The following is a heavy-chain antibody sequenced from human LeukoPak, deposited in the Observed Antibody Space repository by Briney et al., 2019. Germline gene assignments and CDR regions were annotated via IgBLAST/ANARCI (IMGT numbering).Heavy chain of an antibody. D-gene: IGHD3-22*01. CDR2: ISSSGSTI. CDR3: ARNSIRYYYDSSGSLDY. V-gene: IGHV3-48*03. CDR1: GFTFSSYE. J-gene: IGHJ4*02. Sequence: PGGSLRLSCAASGFTFSSYEMNWVRQAPGKGLEWVSYISSSGSTIYYADSVKGRFTISRDNAKNSLYLQMNSLRAEDTAGYYCARNSIRYYYDSSGSLDYWGQGTLVTVSS.